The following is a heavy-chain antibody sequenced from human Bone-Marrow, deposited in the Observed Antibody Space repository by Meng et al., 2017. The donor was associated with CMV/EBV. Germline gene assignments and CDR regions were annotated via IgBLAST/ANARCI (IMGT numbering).Heavy chain of an antibody. V-gene: IGHV1-18*01. D-gene: IGHD3-16*01. J-gene: IGHJ4*02. CDR2: ISAYNGNT. CDR1: CYTFTSYD. CDR3: SRATGEGATPPALGY. Sequence: ASEKVSCKASCYTFTSYDISWVRQAPGQGLEWMGWISAYNGNTNYAQNLQGRVTMTTDTSTSTAYMELRSLRTDDTAVYYCSRATGEGATPPALGYWGQGTLVTVSS.